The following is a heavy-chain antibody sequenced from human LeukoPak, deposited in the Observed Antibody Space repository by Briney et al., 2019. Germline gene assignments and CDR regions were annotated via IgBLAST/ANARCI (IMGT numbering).Heavy chain of an antibody. CDR3: AREGYYGSGSYDY. D-gene: IGHD3-10*01. CDR1: GGSISSGGYS. V-gene: IGHV4-30-2*01. J-gene: IGHJ4*02. Sequence: SETLSLTCAVSGGSISSGGYSWSWIRQPPGKGLEWIGYIYHSGSAYYNPSLKSRVTISVDRSKNQLSLKLSSVTAADTAVYYCAREGYYGSGSYDYWGQGTLVTVSS. CDR2: IYHSGSA.